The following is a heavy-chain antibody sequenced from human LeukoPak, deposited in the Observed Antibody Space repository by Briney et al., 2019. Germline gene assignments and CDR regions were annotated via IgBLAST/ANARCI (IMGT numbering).Heavy chain of an antibody. CDR3: ARDYGDNPDYWFFDL. CDR1: GGSTSSYF. J-gene: IGHJ2*01. D-gene: IGHD4-17*01. Sequence: PSETLSLTCTVSGGSTSSYFWSWIRQAPGKGLEWIGYIYSTGTTSYNPSLKSRATISLDTSKNQFSLNLSSVTAADTAVYYCARDYGDNPDYWFFDLWGRGALVTVSS. CDR2: IYSTGTT. V-gene: IGHV4-59*08.